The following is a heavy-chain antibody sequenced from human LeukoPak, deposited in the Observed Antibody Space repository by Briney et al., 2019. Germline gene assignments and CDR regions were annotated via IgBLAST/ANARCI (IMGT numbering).Heavy chain of an antibody. D-gene: IGHD5-24*01. CDR2: ISADGGTT. J-gene: IGHJ4*02. Sequence: GGSLRLSCAASGFTFDDYAMHWVRQAPGKGLEWVSVISADGGTTFYADSVKGRFTFSRDNNKNSLYLQMNSLRTEDTALYYCAKDLSGDGYDWGIFDYWGQGTLVTVSS. CDR3: AKDLSGDGYDWGIFDY. CDR1: GFTFDDYA. V-gene: IGHV3-43*02.